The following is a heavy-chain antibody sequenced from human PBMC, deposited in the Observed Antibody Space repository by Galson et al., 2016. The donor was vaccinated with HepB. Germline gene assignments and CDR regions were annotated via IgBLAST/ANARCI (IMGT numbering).Heavy chain of an antibody. J-gene: IGHJ4*02. V-gene: IGHV4-31*03. CDR3: ARGAPSGYRYCFDS. D-gene: IGHD3-22*01. CDR1: GGSISDGGYY. CDR2: IYYSGST. Sequence: TLSLTCTVSGGSISDGGYYWSWIRQHPGKGLEYIGYIYYSGSTYYNPSPKSRVTISLDTSKSQLSLNLSSVTAADTAVYYCARGAPSGYRYCFDSWGQGILVTVSS.